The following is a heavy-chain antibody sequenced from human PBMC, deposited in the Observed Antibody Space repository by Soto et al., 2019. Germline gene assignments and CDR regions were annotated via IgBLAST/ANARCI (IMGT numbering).Heavy chain of an antibody. Sequence: QVQLVQSGAEVKKPGSSVKVSCKASGGTFSSYAISWVRQAPGQGLEWMGGIIPIFGTANYAQKFQGRVTITADESTSTAYMELSSLRSEDTAVYYCAGSKTYYYDSSGYYFGYDWGQGTLVTVSS. CDR1: GGTFSSYA. V-gene: IGHV1-69*01. CDR3: AGSKTYYYDSSGYYFGYD. D-gene: IGHD3-22*01. J-gene: IGHJ4*02. CDR2: IIPIFGTA.